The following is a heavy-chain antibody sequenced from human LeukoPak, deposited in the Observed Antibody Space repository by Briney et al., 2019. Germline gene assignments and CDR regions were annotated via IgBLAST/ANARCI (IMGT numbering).Heavy chain of an antibody. Sequence: SETLSLTCTVSGGSISSYYWSWIRQPAGKGLEWIGRIETSGNTNYKPSLKSRVTTSVDTSKNQFSLKLSSVTAADTAVYCCARVSSSWYQDWYFDLWGRGTLVTVSS. D-gene: IGHD6-13*01. CDR1: GGSISSYY. J-gene: IGHJ2*01. CDR3: ARVSSSWYQDWYFDL. CDR2: IETSGNT. V-gene: IGHV4-4*07.